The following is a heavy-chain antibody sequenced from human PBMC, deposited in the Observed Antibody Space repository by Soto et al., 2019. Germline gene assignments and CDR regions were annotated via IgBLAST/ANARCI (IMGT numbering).Heavy chain of an antibody. D-gene: IGHD2-2*01. Sequence: TSETLSLTCTVSGGSINSYYWSWIRQPPGKGLEWIGYIYYSGSTNYNPSLKSRVTISVDTSKNQFSLKLSSVTAADTAVYYCARLGYCSSTSCYVLILDYWGQGTLVTVSS. J-gene: IGHJ4*02. CDR3: ARLGYCSSTSCYVLILDY. V-gene: IGHV4-59*01. CDR2: IYYSGST. CDR1: GGSINSYY.